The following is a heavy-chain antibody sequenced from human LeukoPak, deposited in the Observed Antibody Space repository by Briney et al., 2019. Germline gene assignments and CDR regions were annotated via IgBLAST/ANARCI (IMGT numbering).Heavy chain of an antibody. CDR2: INHSGST. J-gene: IGHJ4*02. D-gene: IGHD3-16*01. CDR3: ARDPFRSSFDY. V-gene: IGHV4-34*01. CDR1: GGSFSGYY. Sequence: SETLSLTCAVYGGSFSGYYWSWIRQPPGKGLEWIGEINHSGSTYYNASLKSRVTMSIDTSQNQFSLKLTAVTAADTAIYYCARDPFRSSFDYWGQGTRVTVSS.